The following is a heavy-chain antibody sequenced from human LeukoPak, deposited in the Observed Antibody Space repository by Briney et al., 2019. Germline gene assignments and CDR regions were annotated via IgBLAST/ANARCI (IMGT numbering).Heavy chain of an antibody. D-gene: IGHD6-19*01. Sequence: GGSLRLSCAASGFTFSSYWMSWVHQAPGKGLEWVANIKQDGSEKYYVDSVKGRFTISRDNAKNSLYLQMNSLRAKDTAVYYCARGRAVAGLKFDPWGQGTLVTVSS. CDR1: GFTFSSYW. CDR3: ARGRAVAGLKFDP. V-gene: IGHV3-7*01. CDR2: IKQDGSEK. J-gene: IGHJ5*02.